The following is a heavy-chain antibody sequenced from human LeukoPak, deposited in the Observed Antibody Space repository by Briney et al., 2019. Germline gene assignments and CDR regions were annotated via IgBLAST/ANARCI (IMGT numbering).Heavy chain of an antibody. V-gene: IGHV3-48*03. Sequence: WVSLRLSCAASRFTFTNYERNWDRQAPGKGRKWWSYISSSGSAISDADSVKGRFTISRDNVRNSLHLQMNSLRAEDTAVYYCARERGYGYFDSWGQGTLVTVSS. J-gene: IGHJ4*02. D-gene: IGHD2-15*01. CDR1: RFTFTNYE. CDR2: ISSSGSAI. CDR3: ARERGYGYFDS.